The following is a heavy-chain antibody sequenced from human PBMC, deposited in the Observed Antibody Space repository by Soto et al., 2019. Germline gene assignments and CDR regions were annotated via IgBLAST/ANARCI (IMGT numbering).Heavy chain of an antibody. V-gene: IGHV3-21*01. D-gene: IGHD3-10*01. J-gene: IGHJ3*01. CDR3: ARDRGYDAHDYYYNAMEV. Sequence: VGSLRLSCVSSVFTFRSYTMNCVRHSPGKWLEWVSAIRGFSPYTFYADSVKGRFTISRDNAKNSLYLQMNSLRAEDTAVYYCARDRGYDAHDYYYNAMEVWGQGTMVTVSS. CDR1: VFTFRSYT. CDR2: IRGFSPYT.